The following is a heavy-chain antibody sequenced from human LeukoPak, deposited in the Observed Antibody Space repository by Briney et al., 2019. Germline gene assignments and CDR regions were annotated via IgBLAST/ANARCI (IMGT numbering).Heavy chain of an antibody. CDR3: ARDGSDRYCSGGSCPRFDP. CDR1: GGTFSSYA. V-gene: IGHV1-69*13. Sequence: ASVKVSRKASGGTFSSYAISWVRQAPGQGLEWMGGIIPIFGTANYAQKFQGRVTITADESTSTAYMELSSLRSEDTAVYYCARDGSDRYCSGGSCPRFDPWGQGTLVTVSS. D-gene: IGHD2-15*01. CDR2: IIPIFGTA. J-gene: IGHJ5*02.